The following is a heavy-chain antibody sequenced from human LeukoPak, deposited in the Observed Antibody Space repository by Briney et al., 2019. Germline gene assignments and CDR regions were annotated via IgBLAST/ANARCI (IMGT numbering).Heavy chain of an antibody. J-gene: IGHJ4*02. CDR1: GFTFSRYS. D-gene: IGHD7-27*01. CDR3: AKDVGMSY. CDR2: ISSDSAHI. V-gene: IGHV3-21*04. Sequence: PGGSLRLSCVASGFTFSRYSMAWVRQAPGEGLEWVSSISSDSAHIFYADSVKGRLTISRDNAKDPLYLQMSSLRAEDTAVYYCAKDVGMSYWGQGTLVTVSS.